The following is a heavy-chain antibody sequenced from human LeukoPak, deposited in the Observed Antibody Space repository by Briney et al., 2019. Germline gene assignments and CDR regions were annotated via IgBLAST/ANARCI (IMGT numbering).Heavy chain of an antibody. D-gene: IGHD3-10*01. CDR3: TRSHMVRGVPYYYGMDV. Sequence: PGRSLRLSCTASGFTFGDYAMCWVRQAPGKGLEGVGFIRSKAYGGTTEYAASVKGRFTISRDDSKSIAYLQMNSLKTEDTAVYYCTRSHMVRGVPYYYGMDVWGQGTTVTVSS. V-gene: IGHV3-49*04. CDR1: GFTFGDYA. CDR2: IRSKAYGGTT. J-gene: IGHJ6*02.